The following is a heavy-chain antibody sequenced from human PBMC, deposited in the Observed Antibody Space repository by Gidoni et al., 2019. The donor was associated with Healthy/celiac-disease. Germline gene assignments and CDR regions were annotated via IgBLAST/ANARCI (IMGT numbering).Heavy chain of an antibody. V-gene: IGHV1-69*01. CDR2: IIPIFGTA. J-gene: IGHJ5*02. Sequence: VQLAQSGAEVKKPGSSGKVCCKASGGSFSSYAISWVRQAPGQGLEWMGGIIPIFGTANYAQKFQGRVTITADESTSTAYMELSSLRSEDTAVYYCAGDPNSSGWYWFDPWGQGTLVTVSS. CDR1: GGSFSSYA. CDR3: AGDPNSSGWYWFDP. D-gene: IGHD6-19*01.